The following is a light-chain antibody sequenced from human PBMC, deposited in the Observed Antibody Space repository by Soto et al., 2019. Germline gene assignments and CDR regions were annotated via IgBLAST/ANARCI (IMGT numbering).Light chain of an antibody. CDR2: GAS. V-gene: IGKV1-12*01. CDR1: QHIDRW. J-gene: IGKJ3*01. Sequence: DIQLTQSPSSVSASVGDRVTITCRANQHIDRWLAWFQQKPGKAPELLIYGASILESWVPSRFNGSRSGTDFTLTISGLQPEDFATYYCHQAHTFPYPFGPGTKGDMK. CDR3: HQAHTFPYP.